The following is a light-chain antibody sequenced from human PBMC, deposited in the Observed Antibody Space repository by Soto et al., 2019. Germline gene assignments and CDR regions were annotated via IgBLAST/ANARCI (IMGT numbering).Light chain of an antibody. CDR2: KAS. Sequence: IQMTQSPSSLSASVGDRVTITCRASQGVRTWLAWYQQKPGKAPKLLISKASTLESGVPSRFSGSGSGTEFTLNISSLQPDDFATYYCQQYNSYLYTFGQGTKVDIK. CDR3: QQYNSYLYT. J-gene: IGKJ2*01. CDR1: QGVRTW. V-gene: IGKV1-5*03.